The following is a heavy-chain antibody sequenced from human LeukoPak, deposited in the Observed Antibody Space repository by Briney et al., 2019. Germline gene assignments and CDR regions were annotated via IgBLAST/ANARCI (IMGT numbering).Heavy chain of an antibody. D-gene: IGHD2-15*01. Sequence: HTGRSLRLSCAASGFTFDDYAMHWVRQAPGKGLEWVSGISWNSGSIGYADSVKGRFTISRDNAKNSLYLQMNSLRAEDTALYYCAKAVLRLGGKYYYYGMDVWGQGTTVTVSS. J-gene: IGHJ6*02. V-gene: IGHV3-9*01. CDR3: AKAVLRLGGKYYYYGMDV. CDR1: GFTFDDYA. CDR2: ISWNSGSI.